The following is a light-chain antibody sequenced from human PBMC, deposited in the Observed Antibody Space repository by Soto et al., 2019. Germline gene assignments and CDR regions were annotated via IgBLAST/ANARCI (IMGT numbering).Light chain of an antibody. J-gene: IGKJ5*01. CDR2: DAS. CDR3: QQRSNSLI. CDR1: QSVSSY. Sequence: EIVLTQSPATLSLSPGERATLSCRASQSVSSYLAWYQQKPGQAPRLLIYDASNRATGIPARFSGSGSGTDFTLTISSLEPEDFAVYYCQQRSNSLIFGQGTRLEIK. V-gene: IGKV3-11*01.